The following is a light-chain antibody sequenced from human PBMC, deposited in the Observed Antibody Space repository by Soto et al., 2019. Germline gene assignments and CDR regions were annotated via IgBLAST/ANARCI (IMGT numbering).Light chain of an antibody. CDR1: QSIINS. CDR3: QQRSTWPWT. Sequence: EIVLTQSPATLSLSPGERATLSCRASQSIINSLAWYQQKPGQIPRLLIHDASNRATGIPARFSGSGSGTEFTLTISNLEPEDFAVYYCQQRSTWPWTFGQGTKVEIK. V-gene: IGKV3-11*01. CDR2: DAS. J-gene: IGKJ1*01.